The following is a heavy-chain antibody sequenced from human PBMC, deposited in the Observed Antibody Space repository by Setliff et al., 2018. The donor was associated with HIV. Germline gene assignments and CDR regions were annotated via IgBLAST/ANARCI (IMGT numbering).Heavy chain of an antibody. V-gene: IGHV4-34*01. J-gene: IGHJ3*01. CDR1: GGSFNGYH. CDR3: ARLIGRYGVVVRPNGHAFDV. Sequence: TLSLPCAVYGGSFNGYHWSWIRQPPGKGLEWIGEINHTGSSNYNPSLKSRVIILLDPSKNQFSLRLSSVTAADTAVYYCARLIGRYGVVVRPNGHAFDVWGQGTMVTVSS. D-gene: IGHD2-15*01. CDR2: INHTGSS.